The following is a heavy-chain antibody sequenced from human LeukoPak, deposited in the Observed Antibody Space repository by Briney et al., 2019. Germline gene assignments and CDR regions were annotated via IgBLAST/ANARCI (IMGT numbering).Heavy chain of an antibody. J-gene: IGHJ4*02. CDR3: TADEYYYDSSGYYHDY. Sequence: GGSLRLSCAASGFTFSNAWMSWVRQAPGKGLEWVGRIKSKTDGGTTDYAAPVKGRFSILRDDSKNTLYLQMNSLKTEDTAVYYCTADEYYYDSSGYYHDYWGQGTLVTVSS. V-gene: IGHV3-15*01. CDR1: GFTFSNAW. CDR2: IKSKTDGGTT. D-gene: IGHD3-22*01.